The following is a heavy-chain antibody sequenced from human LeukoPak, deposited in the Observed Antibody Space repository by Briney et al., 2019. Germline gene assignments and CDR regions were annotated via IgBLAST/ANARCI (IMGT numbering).Heavy chain of an antibody. V-gene: IGHV3-21*04. CDR3: AKELYYDFWSGYYYYFDY. CDR1: GFTFSSYS. CDR2: VSSSSGYI. J-gene: IGHJ4*02. D-gene: IGHD3-3*01. Sequence: PGGSLRLSCAATGFTFSSYSMNWVRQAPGKGLEWVSSVSSSSGYIYYADSVKGRFTISRDNSKNTLYLQMNSLRAEDTAVYYCAKELYYDFWSGYYYYFDYWGQGTLVTVSS.